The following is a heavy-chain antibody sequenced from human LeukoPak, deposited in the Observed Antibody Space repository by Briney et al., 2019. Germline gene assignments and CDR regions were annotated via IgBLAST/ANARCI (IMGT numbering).Heavy chain of an antibody. D-gene: IGHD3-3*01. CDR2: FDPEDGET. CDR1: GYTLTELS. Sequence: ASVKVSCKVSGYTLTELSVHWVRQAPGKGLEWMGGFDPEDGETIYAQKFQGRVTMTEDTSTDTAYMELSSLRSEDTAVYYCATGPDITIFGVVQPYFDYWGQGTLVTVSS. V-gene: IGHV1-24*01. J-gene: IGHJ4*02. CDR3: ATGPDITIFGVVQPYFDY.